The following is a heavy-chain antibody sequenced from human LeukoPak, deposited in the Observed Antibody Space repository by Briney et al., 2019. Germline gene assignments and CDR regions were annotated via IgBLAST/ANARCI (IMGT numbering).Heavy chain of an antibody. CDR3: AGEGSSSGYAFDY. D-gene: IGHD3-22*01. Sequence: ASVKVSCKASGYTFTSYYMHWVRQAPGQGLEWMGMINPSCGSTSYAQKFQGRVTMTRDTSTSTVYMELSRLRSEDTAVYYCAGEGSSSGYAFDYWGQGTLVTVSS. J-gene: IGHJ4*02. CDR1: GYTFTSYY. CDR2: INPSCGST. V-gene: IGHV1-46*01.